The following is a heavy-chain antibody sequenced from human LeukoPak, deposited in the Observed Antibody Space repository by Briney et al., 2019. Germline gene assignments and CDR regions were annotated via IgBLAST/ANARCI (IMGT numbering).Heavy chain of an antibody. CDR2: INPNSGGT. D-gene: IGHD3-10*01. CDR3: ARDQGYYGSGSLGGFDY. CDR1: GYTFISYD. J-gene: IGHJ4*02. Sequence: ASVKVSCKASGYTFISYDISWVRQAPGQGLEWMGRINPNSGGTNYAQKFQGRVTMTRDTSISTAYMELSRLRSDDTAVYYCARDQGYYGSGSLGGFDYWGQGTLVTVSS. V-gene: IGHV1-2*06.